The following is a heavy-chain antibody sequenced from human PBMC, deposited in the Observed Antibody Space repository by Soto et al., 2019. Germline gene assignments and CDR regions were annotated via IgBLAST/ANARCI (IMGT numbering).Heavy chain of an antibody. CDR3: AKDRGIIVKAGDAFDV. V-gene: IGHV3-23*01. J-gene: IGHJ3*01. CDR2: ISDSGDRT. Sequence: GRPLRLSCASSGYTLSLSAVNWVRQAPGKGLEWVSYISDSGDRTYYADSVKGRFTISRDRSKNTVSLQMDSLRAEDTAVYYCAKDRGIIVKAGDAFDVWGQGTKVTVSS. CDR1: GYTLSLSA. D-gene: IGHD3-16*02.